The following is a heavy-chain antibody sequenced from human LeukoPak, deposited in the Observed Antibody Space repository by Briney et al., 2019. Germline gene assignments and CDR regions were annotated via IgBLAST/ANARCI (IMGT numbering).Heavy chain of an antibody. Sequence: SETLSLTCTVSGGSISSYYWSWIRQPPGKGLEWIGYIYYSGSTNYNPSLKSRVTISVGTSKNQFSLKLSSVTAADTAVYYCARESYYGSGSSFDYWGQGTLVTVSS. V-gene: IGHV4-59*01. CDR1: GGSISSYY. CDR3: ARESYYGSGSSFDY. J-gene: IGHJ4*02. D-gene: IGHD3-10*01. CDR2: IYYSGST.